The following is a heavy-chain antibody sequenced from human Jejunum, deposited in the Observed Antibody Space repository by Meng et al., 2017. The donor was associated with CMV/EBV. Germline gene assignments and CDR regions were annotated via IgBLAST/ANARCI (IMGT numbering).Heavy chain of an antibody. V-gene: IGHV3-21*01. J-gene: IGHJ6*02. CDR1: GFTFRRSP. Sequence: GFTFRRSPMSWVRQAPGKGLEWVSTIPTYGDSTYYADFVKGRFTISRDNAKNSLYLQMNSLSAEDTAVYFCARASGWPPNYYGMDVWGQGTTVTVSS. D-gene: IGHD6-19*01. CDR3: ARASGWPPNYYGMDV. CDR2: IPTYGDST.